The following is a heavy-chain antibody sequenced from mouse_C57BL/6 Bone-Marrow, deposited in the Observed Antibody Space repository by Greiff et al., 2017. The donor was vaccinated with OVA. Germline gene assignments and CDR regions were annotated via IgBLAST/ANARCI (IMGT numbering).Heavy chain of an antibody. V-gene: IGHV5-17*01. CDR3: ARPITTVVAMGPH. CDR1: GFTFSDYG. CDR2: ISSGSSTI. D-gene: IGHD1-1*01. J-gene: IGHJ3*01. Sequence: EVKLMESGGGLVKPGGSLKLSCAASGFTFSDYGMHWVRQAPEKGLEWVAYISSGSSTIYYADTVQGRFTISRDNAKNTLFLQMTSLRSEDTAMYYCARPITTVVAMGPHWGQGTLVTVSA.